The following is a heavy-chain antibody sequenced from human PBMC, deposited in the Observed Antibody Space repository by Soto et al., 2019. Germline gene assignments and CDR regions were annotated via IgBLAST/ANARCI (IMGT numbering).Heavy chain of an antibody. D-gene: IGHD3-3*01. J-gene: IGHJ4*02. Sequence: GASVKVSCKASGYTSTTYGISWVRQAPGQGLEWMGWMSPYNGNTNHAQKFQGRVTMTRNTSISTAYMELSSLRSEDTAVYYCARDFWREYYFDYWGQGTLVTVSS. CDR3: ARDFWREYYFDY. CDR1: GYTSTTYG. V-gene: IGHV1-8*02. CDR2: MSPYNGNT.